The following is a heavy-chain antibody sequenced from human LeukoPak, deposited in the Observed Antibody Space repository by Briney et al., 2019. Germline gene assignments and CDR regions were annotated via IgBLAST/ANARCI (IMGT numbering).Heavy chain of an antibody. CDR3: ANGGLQYGDFDY. J-gene: IGHJ4*02. Sequence: GGSLRLSCAASGVTFSSYAMSWVRQAPGKGLEWVSAISGSGGSTYYADSVKGRFTIARDNSKNTLYLQMNSLRAEDTAVYYCANGGLQYGDFDYWSQGTLVTVSS. CDR2: ISGSGGST. V-gene: IGHV3-23*01. CDR1: GVTFSSYA. D-gene: IGHD4-17*01.